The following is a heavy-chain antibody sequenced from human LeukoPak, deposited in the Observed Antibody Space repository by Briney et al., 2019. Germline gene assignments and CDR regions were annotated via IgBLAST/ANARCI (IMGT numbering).Heavy chain of an antibody. CDR1: GFTFSNYA. CDR2: ISDSGGAT. CDR3: AKRSCSGGSCNFDY. D-gene: IGHD2-15*01. J-gene: IGHJ4*02. Sequence: GGSLRLSCAASGFTFSNYAMSWVRQAPGKGLEWVSAISDSGGATNYADSVKGRFTTSRDNSKNTLYLQMNSLRAEDTAVYYCAKRSCSGGSCNFDYWGQGTLVVVSS. V-gene: IGHV3-23*01.